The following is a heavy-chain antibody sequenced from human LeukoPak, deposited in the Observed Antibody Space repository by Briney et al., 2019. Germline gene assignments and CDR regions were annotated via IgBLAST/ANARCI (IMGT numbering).Heavy chain of an antibody. CDR1: GGSLSGYY. V-gene: IGHV4-34*01. CDR2: INHGGGT. Sequence: SETLSLTCAVYGGSLSGYYWSWIRQPPGKGLEWIGEINHGGGTNYNPSLKSRVTMSVDTSKNHFSLKLSSVTAADTAVYFCAREGRMSMGIEYWGQGTLVTVSS. D-gene: IGHD4/OR15-4a*01. CDR3: AREGRMSMGIEY. J-gene: IGHJ4*02.